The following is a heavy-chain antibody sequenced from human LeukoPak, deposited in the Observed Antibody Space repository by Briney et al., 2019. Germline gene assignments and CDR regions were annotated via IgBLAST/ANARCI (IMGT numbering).Heavy chain of an antibody. CDR2: ISYDGSNK. V-gene: IGHV3-30*18. J-gene: IGHJ1*01. Sequence: GGSLRLSCAASGFTFSSYGMHWVRQAPGKGLEWVAVISYDGSNKYYADSAKGRFTISRDNSKNTLYLQMNSLRAEDTAVYYCAKDRQAVAEYFQHWGQGTLVTVSS. CDR1: GFTFSSYG. CDR3: AKDRQAVAEYFQH. D-gene: IGHD6-19*01.